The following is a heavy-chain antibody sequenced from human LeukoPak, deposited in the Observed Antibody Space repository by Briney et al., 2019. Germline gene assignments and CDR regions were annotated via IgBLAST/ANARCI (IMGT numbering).Heavy chain of an antibody. J-gene: IGHJ4*02. CDR3: ARDGGTSFDY. V-gene: IGHV1-69*05. CDR1: GYTFTGYY. CDR2: IIPIFGTA. D-gene: IGHD4-23*01. Sequence: SVKVSCKASGYTFTGYYMHWVRQAPGQGLEWMGRIIPIFGTANYAQKFQGRVTITTDESTSTAYMELSSLRSEDTAVYYCARDGGTSFDYWGQGTLVTVSS.